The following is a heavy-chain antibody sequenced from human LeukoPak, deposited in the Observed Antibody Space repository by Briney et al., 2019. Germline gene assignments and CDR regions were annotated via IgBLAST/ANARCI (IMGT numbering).Heavy chain of an antibody. CDR1: GGSISSSNW. CDR2: IYHSGST. V-gene: IGHV4-4*02. J-gene: IGHJ5*02. CDR3: ARGLYYYGEGLSNWFDP. Sequence: SETLSLTCAVSGGSISSSNWWSWVRQPPGKGLEWIGEIYHSGSTNYNPSLKSRVTISVDTSKNQFSLKLSSVTAADTAVYYCARGLYYYGEGLSNWFDPWGQGTLVTVSS. D-gene: IGHD3-10*01.